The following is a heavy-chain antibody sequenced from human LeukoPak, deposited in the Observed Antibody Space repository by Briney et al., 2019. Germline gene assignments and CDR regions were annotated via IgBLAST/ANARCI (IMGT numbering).Heavy chain of an antibody. Sequence: AXVEVSCKASGYTFTSYGISWVRQAPGQGVEWMGWISDYNGNTNYAQKLQGRVTMTTDTSTSTAYMELRSLRSDDTAVYYCARDLYRDSLPVSWFDPWGQGTLVTVSS. J-gene: IGHJ5*02. CDR2: ISDYNGNT. CDR1: GYTFTSYG. CDR3: ARDLYRDSLPVSWFDP. D-gene: IGHD4-11*01. V-gene: IGHV1-18*01.